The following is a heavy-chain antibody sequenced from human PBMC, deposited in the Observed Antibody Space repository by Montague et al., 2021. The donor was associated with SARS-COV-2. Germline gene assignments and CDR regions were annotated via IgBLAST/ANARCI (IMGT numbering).Heavy chain of an antibody. J-gene: IGHJ3*02. CDR3: ARGGYYDYAFDI. D-gene: IGHD3-22*01. CDR2: IYYSGST. CDR1: GGSMSDHY. Sequence: SETLSLTCTVSGGSMSDHYWSWIRQPPGKGLEWIGYIYYSGSTNYNPSPKSRVTVSVDTSKNQFSLKLSSVTAADTAVYYCARGGYYDYAFDIWGQGTMVTVSS. V-gene: IGHV4-59*11.